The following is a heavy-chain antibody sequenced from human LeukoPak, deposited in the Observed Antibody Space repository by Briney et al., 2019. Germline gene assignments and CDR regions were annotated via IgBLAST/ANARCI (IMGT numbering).Heavy chain of an antibody. Sequence: GGSLRLSCEASGFIFDRYTMSWVRRAPGKGLEWVSAISGSGGSTYYADSVKGRFTISRDNSKNTLYLQMNSLRAEDTAVYYCAKDMGEYYYDSSGYVLDYWGQGTLVTVSS. CDR3: AKDMGEYYYDSSGYVLDY. J-gene: IGHJ4*02. V-gene: IGHV3-23*01. CDR2: ISGSGGST. D-gene: IGHD3-22*01. CDR1: GFIFDRYT.